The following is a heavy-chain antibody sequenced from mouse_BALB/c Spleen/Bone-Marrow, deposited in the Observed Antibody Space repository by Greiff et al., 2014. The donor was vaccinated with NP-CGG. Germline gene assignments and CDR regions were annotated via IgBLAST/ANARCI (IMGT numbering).Heavy chain of an antibody. D-gene: IGHD2-14*01. J-gene: IGHJ4*01. CDR1: GYTFTSYW. V-gene: IGHV1-7*01. Sequence: VKLMESGAELAKPGASVKMSCKASGYTFTSYWVHWVKQRPGQGLEWIGYINPSTGYTEYNQKFKDKATLTADKSSSTAYMQRSSRTSEDSAVYYCARRSYRYDAMDYWGQGTSVTVSS. CDR2: INPSTGYT. CDR3: ARRSYRYDAMDY.